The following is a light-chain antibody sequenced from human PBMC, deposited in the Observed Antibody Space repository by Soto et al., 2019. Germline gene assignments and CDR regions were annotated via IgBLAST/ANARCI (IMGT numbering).Light chain of an antibody. V-gene: IGKV3-20*01. CDR1: QSVGSSY. CDR2: GAS. CDR3: QQYSSSPPEFT. J-gene: IGKJ3*01. Sequence: EIVLTQSPGTLSVSPGERVTLSCRASQSVGSSYLAWYQQRPGQAPRLLIFGASYRATGIPDRFSGSGSGTYFTLTICRLAAEDFAVYYCQQYSSSPPEFTFGPGTKVDSK.